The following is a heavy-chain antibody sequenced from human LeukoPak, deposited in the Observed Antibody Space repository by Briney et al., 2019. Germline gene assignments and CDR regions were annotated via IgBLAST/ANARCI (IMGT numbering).Heavy chain of an antibody. Sequence: GGSLRLSCAASGFTFSSYSMNWVRQAPGKGLEWVAVISYDGSNKYYADSVKGRFTISRDNAKNSLYLQMNSLRAEDTALYYCAREDPAAMNAFDIWGQGTMVTVSS. J-gene: IGHJ3*02. CDR3: AREDPAAMNAFDI. D-gene: IGHD2-2*01. CDR2: ISYDGSNK. CDR1: GFTFSSYS. V-gene: IGHV3-30*03.